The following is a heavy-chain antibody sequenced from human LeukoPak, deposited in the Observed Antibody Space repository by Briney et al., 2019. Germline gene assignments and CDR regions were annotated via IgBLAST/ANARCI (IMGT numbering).Heavy chain of an antibody. CDR2: ISGSGGST. Sequence: GGSLRVSCAASGFTFSSYDVSWVRQAPGKGLEWVSAISGSGGSTYYADSVKGRFTISRDNAKNSLYLQMNSLRAEDTAVYYCARDRPTYYDILTGYYRIGGAFDIWGQGTMVTVSS. J-gene: IGHJ3*02. CDR3: ARDRPTYYDILTGYYRIGGAFDI. D-gene: IGHD3-9*01. CDR1: GFTFSSYD. V-gene: IGHV3-23*01.